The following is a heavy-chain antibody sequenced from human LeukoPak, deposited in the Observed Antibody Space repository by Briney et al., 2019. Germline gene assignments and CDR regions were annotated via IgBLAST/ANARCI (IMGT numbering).Heavy chain of an antibody. J-gene: IGHJ1*01. CDR1: GFTFRNYW. V-gene: IGHV3-74*03. CDR3: ATVRGGN. CDR2: INEHGIP. D-gene: IGHD3-16*01. Sequence: GGSLRLSCAASGFTFRNYWMYWVRHAPGKGLVWIANINEHGIPMYEDSVKGRFTISRDNARDTLYLQMNSLRVDDTAVYYCATVRGGNWGRGTLVTVSS.